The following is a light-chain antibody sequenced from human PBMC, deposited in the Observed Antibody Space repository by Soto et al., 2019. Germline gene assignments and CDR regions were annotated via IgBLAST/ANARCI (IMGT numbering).Light chain of an antibody. CDR2: GAS. CDR3: LRYNDWPLT. CDR1: QSVNSN. V-gene: IGKV3-15*01. J-gene: IGKJ4*01. Sequence: EKVMTQSPAALSVSPGERATLSCRASQSVNSNLAWYQQKAGQAPRLLLYGASTRATGIPARFSGSASGTEFTLAISSLQSEDSAVYYCLRYNDWPLTFGGGTKVEIK.